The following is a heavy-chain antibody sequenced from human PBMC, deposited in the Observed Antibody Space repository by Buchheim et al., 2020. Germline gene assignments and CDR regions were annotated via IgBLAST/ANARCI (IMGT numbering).Heavy chain of an antibody. D-gene: IGHD2-2*01. CDR2: IYPGDSDT. Sequence: EVQLEQSGAEVKKPGESLKISCKASGYNFNTYWIGWVRQMPGKGLEWMGLIYPGDSDTRYSPSFQGQVTISADTSISTAYLQLSSLKTSDTAMYFCARSSQEMRRSFDYWGQGTL. CDR3: ARSSQEMRRSFDY. V-gene: IGHV5-51*03. CDR1: GYNFNTYW. J-gene: IGHJ4*02.